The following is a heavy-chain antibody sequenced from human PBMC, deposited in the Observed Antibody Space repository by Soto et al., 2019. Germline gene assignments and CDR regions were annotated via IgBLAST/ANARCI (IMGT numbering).Heavy chain of an antibody. J-gene: IGHJ4*02. CDR1: GYTFTSYA. Sequence: QVQLVQSGAEVKKPGASVKVSCKASGYTFTSYAMHWVRQAPGQRLEWMGWINAGNGNTKYSQKFQGRVTITRDTSASTAYMELSSLRSEDTAVYYCARSIVVVTAADYWCQGTLVTVSS. V-gene: IGHV1-3*01. D-gene: IGHD2-21*02. CDR3: ARSIVVVTAADY. CDR2: INAGNGNT.